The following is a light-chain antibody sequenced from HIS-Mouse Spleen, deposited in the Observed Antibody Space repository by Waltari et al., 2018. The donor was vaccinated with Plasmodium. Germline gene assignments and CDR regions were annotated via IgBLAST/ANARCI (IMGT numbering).Light chain of an antibody. J-gene: IGLJ3*02. Sequence: SYELTQPPSVSVSPGQTARITCSDDALPKKYASWYPQKSGQAPVLVIYEDSKRPPGIPERFSGSSSGTMATLTISGAQVEDEADYYCYSTDSSGNHRVFGGGTKLTVL. CDR1: ALPKKY. CDR3: YSTDSSGNHRV. V-gene: IGLV3-10*01. CDR2: EDS.